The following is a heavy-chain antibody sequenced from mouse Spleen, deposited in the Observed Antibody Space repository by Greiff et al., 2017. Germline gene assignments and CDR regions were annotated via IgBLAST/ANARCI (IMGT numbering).Heavy chain of an antibody. CDR3: TPYYYGSSYLAWFAY. J-gene: IGHJ3*01. CDR1: GYTFTDYE. Sequence: LQESGAELVRPGASVTLSCKASGYTFTDYEMHWVKQTPVHGLEWIGAIDPETGGTAYNQKFKGKAILTADKSSSTAYMELRSLTSEDSAVYYCTPYYYGSSYLAWFAYWGQGTLVTVSA. V-gene: IGHV1-15*01. D-gene: IGHD1-1*01. CDR2: IDPETGGT.